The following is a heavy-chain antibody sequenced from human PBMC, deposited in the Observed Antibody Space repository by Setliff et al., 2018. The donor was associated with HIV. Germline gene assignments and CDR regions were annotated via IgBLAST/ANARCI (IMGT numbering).Heavy chain of an antibody. CDR2: IRFDAKDN. CDR1: GFTFSSYG. CDR3: AKDEGYTYSSGWYSHY. Sequence: PGGSLRLSCAASGFTFSSYGMHWVRQAPGKGLEWLSFIRFDAKDNYYADSVKGRFTISRDNSKNTVYLQMNSLRAKDTAVYYCAKDEGYTYSSGWYSHYWGQGTLVTVSS. V-gene: IGHV3-30*02. D-gene: IGHD6-19*01. J-gene: IGHJ4*02.